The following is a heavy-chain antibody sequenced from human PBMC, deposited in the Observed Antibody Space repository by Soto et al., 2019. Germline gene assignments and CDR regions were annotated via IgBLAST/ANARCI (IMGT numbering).Heavy chain of an antibody. V-gene: IGHV3-53*01. CDR1: GFTVSSTY. J-gene: IGHJ3*02. CDR2: IYRDGST. CDR3: ARGFAVTTGTTDAFDI. D-gene: IGHD4-17*01. Sequence: GGSLRLSCAASGFTVSSTYMTWVRQAPGKGLEWVSVIYRDGSTSSAGSVKGRFTISRDNSKNTLSLQMSTLRAEDTAVYYCARGFAVTTGTTDAFDIWGQGTMVTVSS.